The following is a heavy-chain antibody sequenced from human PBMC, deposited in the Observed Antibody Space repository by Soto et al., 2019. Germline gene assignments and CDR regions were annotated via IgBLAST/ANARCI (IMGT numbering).Heavy chain of an antibody. V-gene: IGHV6-1*01. CDR2: TYYRSKWYN. Sequence: SQTLSLTCAISGDSVSSNSATWDWIRQSPSRGLEWLGRTYYRSKWYNDYAVSVKSRITINPDTSNNQLSLQLNSVTPDDTAVYYCAREGDDSSGYYPTNWFDPWGQGTLVTVSS. D-gene: IGHD3-22*01. CDR1: GDSVSSNSAT. J-gene: IGHJ5*02. CDR3: AREGDDSSGYYPTNWFDP.